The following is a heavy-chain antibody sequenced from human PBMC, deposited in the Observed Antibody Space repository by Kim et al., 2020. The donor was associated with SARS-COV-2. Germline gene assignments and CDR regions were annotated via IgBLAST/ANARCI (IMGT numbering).Heavy chain of an antibody. CDR1: GYTFTSYA. D-gene: IGHD5-12*01. J-gene: IGHJ4*02. CDR3: AREFHPIVATGYFDY. V-gene: IGHV7-4-1*02. CDR2: INTNTGNP. Sequence: ASVKVSCKASGYTFTSYAMNWVRQAPGQGLEWMGWINTNTGNPTYAQGFTGRFVFSLDTSVSTAYLQISSLKAEDTAVYYCAREFHPIVATGYFDYWGQGTLVTVSS.